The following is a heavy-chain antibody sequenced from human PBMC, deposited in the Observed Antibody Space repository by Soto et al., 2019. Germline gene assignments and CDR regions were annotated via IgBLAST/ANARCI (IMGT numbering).Heavy chain of an antibody. V-gene: IGHV3-30*18. D-gene: IGHD3-22*01. J-gene: IGHJ4*02. CDR3: AKDSTKYYYDSSGYYYYFDY. CDR2: ISYDGSNK. CDR1: GFTFSSYG. Sequence: QVQLVESGGGVVQPGRSLRLSCAASGFTFSSYGMHWVRQAPGKGLEWVAVISYDGSNKYYADSVKGRFTISRDNSKNTLYLQMNSLRAEDTAVYYCAKDSTKYYYDSSGYYYYFDYWGQGTLVTVSS.